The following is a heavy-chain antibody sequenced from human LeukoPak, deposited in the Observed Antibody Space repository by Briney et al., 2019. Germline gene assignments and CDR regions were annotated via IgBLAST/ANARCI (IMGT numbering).Heavy chain of an antibody. V-gene: IGHV4-39*01. CDR3: ARHSPNSSGEYNWFDP. CDR2: IYYSGNT. CDR1: GVSISSSNSY. D-gene: IGHD6-25*01. J-gene: IGHJ5*02. Sequence: SETLSLTCTVSGVSISSSNSYWGWIRQPPGKGLEWIGSIYYSGNTYYNASLKSQVSISIDTSKNQFSLRLTSVTAADTAVYYCARHSPNSSGEYNWFDPWGQGTLVTVSS.